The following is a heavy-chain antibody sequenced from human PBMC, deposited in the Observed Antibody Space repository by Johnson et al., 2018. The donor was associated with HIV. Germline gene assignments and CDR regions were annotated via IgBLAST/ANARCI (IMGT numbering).Heavy chain of an antibody. CDR3: AKDTRMTTVTPGALNI. CDR1: GFTFDDYA. D-gene: IGHD4-11*01. J-gene: IGHJ3*02. V-gene: IGHV3-43D*03. Sequence: VQLVESGGGFVQPGRSLRLSCTASGFTFDDYAMHWVRQAPGKGLEWVSVISWDGGSTYYADSVKGRFTISRDNSKNSLYLQMNSLRVEDTALYYCAKDTRMTTVTPGALNIWGQGTMVTVSS. CDR2: ISWDGGST.